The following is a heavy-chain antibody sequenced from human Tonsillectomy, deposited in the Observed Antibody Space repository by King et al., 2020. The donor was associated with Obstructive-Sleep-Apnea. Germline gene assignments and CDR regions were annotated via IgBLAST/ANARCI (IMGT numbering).Heavy chain of an antibody. CDR3: ARVGYYDSSGYYRMLDY. J-gene: IGHJ4*02. CDR2: TRNKANSYTT. V-gene: IGHV3-72*01. Sequence: QLVQSGGGLVQPGGSLRLSCAASGFTFSDHYMDWVRQAPGKGLEWVGRTRNKANSYTTEYAASVKGRFTISRDDSKNSLYLQMNSLKTEDTAVYYCARVGYYDSSGYYRMLDYWGQGTLVTVS. D-gene: IGHD3-22*01. CDR1: GFTFSDHY.